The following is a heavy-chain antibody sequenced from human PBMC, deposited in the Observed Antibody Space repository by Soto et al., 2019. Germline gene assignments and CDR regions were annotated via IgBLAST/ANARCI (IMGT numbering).Heavy chain of an antibody. Sequence: GGSLRLSCAASGFTFSSYAMSWVRQAPGKGLEWVSAISGSGGSTYYADSVKGRFTISRDNSKNTLYLQMNSLRAEDTAVYYCATGGRYDSSGYYYGDAFDIWGQGTMVTVSS. J-gene: IGHJ3*02. CDR3: ATGGRYDSSGYYYGDAFDI. D-gene: IGHD3-22*01. V-gene: IGHV3-23*01. CDR2: ISGSGGST. CDR1: GFTFSSYA.